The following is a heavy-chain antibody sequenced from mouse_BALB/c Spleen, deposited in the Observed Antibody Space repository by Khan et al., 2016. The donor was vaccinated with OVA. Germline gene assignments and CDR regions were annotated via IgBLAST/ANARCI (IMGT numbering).Heavy chain of an antibody. J-gene: IGHJ3*01. CDR1: GFSTKDYY. CDR3: NRAGVWFAC. V-gene: IGHV14-4*02. D-gene: IGHD3-1*01. CDR2: IDPEHGDT. Sequence: VQLKQSGAELVRSVASVNLSCTASGFSTKDYYMHWVKQRPEQGPEWIGWIDPEHGDTEYAPKFQGKATVTSDTPSNTAYLQLSSLTCEDTTVYYCNRAGVWFACWRQGTLVTVSA.